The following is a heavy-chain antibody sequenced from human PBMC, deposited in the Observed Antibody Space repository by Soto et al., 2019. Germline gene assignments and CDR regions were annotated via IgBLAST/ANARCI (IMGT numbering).Heavy chain of an antibody. CDR2: IYHSGST. CDR1: GGSISNSNW. D-gene: IGHD1-26*01. CDR3: ARDSATTDYYYYGMDV. V-gene: IGHV4-4*02. Sequence: PSETLSLTCAVSGGSISNSNWWIWVRQPPGKGLEWIGEIYHSGSTNYNPSLKSRVTISVDKSKNQFSLKLSSVTAADTAVYYYARDSATTDYYYYGMDVWGQGTTVTVSS. J-gene: IGHJ6*02.